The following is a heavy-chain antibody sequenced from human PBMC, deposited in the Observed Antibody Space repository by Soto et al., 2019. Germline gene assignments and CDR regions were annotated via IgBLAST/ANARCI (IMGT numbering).Heavy chain of an antibody. J-gene: IGHJ6*02. D-gene: IGHD1-20*01. Sequence: SETLSLTCTVSGASISTGTYYWGWIRQAPGKGLEWIGSDYYGGGTFYNPSLKSRVTISVDTSKNQFSLKLRSVTAADTAVYYCARGRGVYNWNLLSSYGMDVWGQGTTVTVSS. CDR3: ARGRGVYNWNLLSSYGMDV. V-gene: IGHV4-39*01. CDR1: GASISTGTYY. CDR2: DYYGGGT.